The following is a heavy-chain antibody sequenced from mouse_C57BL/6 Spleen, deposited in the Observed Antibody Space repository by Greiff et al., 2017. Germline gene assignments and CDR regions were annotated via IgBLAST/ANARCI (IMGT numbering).Heavy chain of an antibody. Sequence: DVQLQESGPELVKPGASVKIPCKASGYTFTDYNMDWVKQSHGKSLEWIGDINPNNGGTIYNQKFKGKATLTVDKSSSTAYMELRSLTSEDTAVYYCARSRGVYDYDGAWFAYWGQGTLVTVSA. CDR2: INPNNGGT. J-gene: IGHJ3*01. CDR1: GYTFTDYN. V-gene: IGHV1-18*01. D-gene: IGHD2-4*01. CDR3: ARSRGVYDYDGAWFAY.